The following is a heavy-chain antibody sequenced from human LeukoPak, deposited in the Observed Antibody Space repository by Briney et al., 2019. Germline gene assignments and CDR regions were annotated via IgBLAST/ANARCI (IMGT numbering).Heavy chain of an antibody. J-gene: IGHJ4*02. CDR3: ARETFGVFDY. Sequence: SQTLSLTFAISGDIVSSNSAAWNCIRQSPSRGLEWLGSTYYRSKWYNDYAVSVKIQITINPDTSKNQFSLQLNSVTPADKAVYYCARETFGVFDYWGQGTLVTVSS. CDR1: GDIVSSNSAA. CDR2: TYYRSKWYN. V-gene: IGHV6-1*01. D-gene: IGHD3-16*01.